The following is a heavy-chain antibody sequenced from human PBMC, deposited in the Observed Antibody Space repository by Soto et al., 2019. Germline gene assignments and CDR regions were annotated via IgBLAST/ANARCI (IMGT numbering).Heavy chain of an antibody. CDR3: ARVSITGTTKDYYGMDV. D-gene: IGHD1-20*01. CDR1: GGTFSSYA. V-gene: IGHV1-69*12. Sequence: QVQLVQSGAEVKKPGSSVKVSCKASGGTFSSYAISWVRQAPGQGLEWMGGIIPFFSTANYAQKFQGRVTITADESTSTAYMELSSLRSEDTAVYYCARVSITGTTKDYYGMDVWGQGTTVTVSS. CDR2: IIPFFSTA. J-gene: IGHJ6*02.